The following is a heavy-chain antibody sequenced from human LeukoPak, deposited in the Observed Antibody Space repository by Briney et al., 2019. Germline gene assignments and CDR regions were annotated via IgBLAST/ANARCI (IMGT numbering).Heavy chain of an antibody. Sequence: GGSLRLSCAASGFTVISNYMSWVRQAPGKGLEWVSVIYSGGSTSYADSVKGRFTISRDNSKNTLYLQMNSLRAEDTAVYYCARESGRRYFDPWGQGTLVTVSS. CDR2: IYSGGST. V-gene: IGHV3-66*01. CDR1: GFTVISNY. CDR3: ARESGRRYFDP. J-gene: IGHJ5*02. D-gene: IGHD3-9*01.